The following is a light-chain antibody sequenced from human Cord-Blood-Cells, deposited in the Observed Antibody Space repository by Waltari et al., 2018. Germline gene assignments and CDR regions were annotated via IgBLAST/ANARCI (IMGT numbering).Light chain of an antibody. V-gene: IGKV3-20*01. CDR2: VAS. Sequence: EIVLTQSPGTLSLSPGERATLSCRASQSVSSSYLAWYQQKPGQATRLLIYVASSRATGIPDRFSGSGSGTDFTLTISRLEPEDFAVYYCQQYGSSPYTFGQGTKLVIK. CDR1: QSVSSSY. J-gene: IGKJ2*01. CDR3: QQYGSSPYT.